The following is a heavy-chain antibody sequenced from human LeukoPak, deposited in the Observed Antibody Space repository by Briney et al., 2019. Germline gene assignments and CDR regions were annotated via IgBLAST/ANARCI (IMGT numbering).Heavy chain of an antibody. V-gene: IGHV3-9*01. CDR1: GFTFDDYA. CDR3: AKDLSSAITSALVLDV. D-gene: IGHD3-22*01. CDR2: ITWNRDNI. Sequence: GGSLRLSCKVSGFTFDDYAMHWVRHTPGKGLEWVSGITWNRDNIGYGDSVKGRFTISRDNVKNVLYLQMNSLRPEDTALYYCAKDLSSAITSALVLDVWGQGTTVIVST. J-gene: IGHJ6*01.